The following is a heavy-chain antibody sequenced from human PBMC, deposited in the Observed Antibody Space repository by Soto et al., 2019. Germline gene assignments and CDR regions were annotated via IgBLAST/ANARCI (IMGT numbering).Heavy chain of an antibody. CDR1: GFTFGDYA. CDR3: TRGRIVVVVAATLGWFDP. V-gene: IGHV3-49*03. Sequence: SXRLSCXASGFTFGDYAMSWFRQAPGKGLERVGFIRSKAYGGTTEYAASVKGRFTISRDDSKSIAYLQMNSLKTEDTAVYYCTRGRIVVVVAATLGWFDPWGQGTLVTVSS. CDR2: IRSKAYGGTT. J-gene: IGHJ5*02. D-gene: IGHD2-15*01.